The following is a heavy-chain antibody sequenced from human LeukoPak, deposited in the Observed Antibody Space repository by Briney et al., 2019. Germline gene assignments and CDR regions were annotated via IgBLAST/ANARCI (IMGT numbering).Heavy chain of an antibody. CDR1: GFTFSSYS. CDR2: ISSSSSYI. CDR3: ARGALANIRAFDY. D-gene: IGHD2/OR15-2a*01. V-gene: IGHV3-21*01. J-gene: IGHJ4*02. Sequence: GGSLRLSCAASGFTFSSYSMNWVRQAPGKGLEWVSSISSSSSYIYYADSVKGRFTISRDNAKNSLYLQMNSLRAEDTAVYYCARGALANIRAFDYWGQGTLVTVSS.